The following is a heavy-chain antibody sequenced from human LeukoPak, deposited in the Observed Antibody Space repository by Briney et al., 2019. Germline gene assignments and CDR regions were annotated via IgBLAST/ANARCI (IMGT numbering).Heavy chain of an antibody. CDR2: IYHSGST. CDR1: GGSISSGGYS. J-gene: IGHJ4*02. CDR3: ARGLWSGSYDY. V-gene: IGHV4-30-2*01. D-gene: IGHD3-3*01. Sequence: SQTLSLTCAVSGGSISSGGYSWSWIRQPPGEGLEWIGYIYHSGSTYYNPSLKSRVTISVDRSKNQFSLKLSSVTAADTAVYYCARGLWSGSYDYWGQGTLVTVSS.